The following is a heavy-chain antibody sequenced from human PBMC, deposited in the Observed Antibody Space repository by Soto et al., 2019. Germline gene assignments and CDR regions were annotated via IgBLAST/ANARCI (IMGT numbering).Heavy chain of an antibody. CDR3: EKDSRGNHWIDF. J-gene: IGHJ4*02. Sequence: PGGSLRLSCAASGFTFDEYAMHWVRQAPGKGLEWVSGISYDSGAIGYADSVKGRFTISRDNTRNSLFLQLNSLRADDTAFYYCEKDSRGNHWIDFWGWGPLVTVP. CDR1: GFTFDEYA. CDR2: ISYDSGAI. V-gene: IGHV3-9*01. D-gene: IGHD3-22*01.